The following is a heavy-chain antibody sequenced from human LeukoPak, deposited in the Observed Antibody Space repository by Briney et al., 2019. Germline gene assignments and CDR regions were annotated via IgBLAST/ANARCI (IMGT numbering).Heavy chain of an antibody. Sequence: KPSETLSLTCAVSGGSISSSNWWSWVRQPPGKGLEWIGEIYHSGSTNYNPSLKSRVTISVDKSKNQFSLKLSSVTAADTAVYYCARDIAVAPNWFDPWGQGTLVTVSS. J-gene: IGHJ5*02. D-gene: IGHD6-19*01. V-gene: IGHV4-4*02. CDR3: ARDIAVAPNWFDP. CDR2: IYHSGST. CDR1: GGSISSSNW.